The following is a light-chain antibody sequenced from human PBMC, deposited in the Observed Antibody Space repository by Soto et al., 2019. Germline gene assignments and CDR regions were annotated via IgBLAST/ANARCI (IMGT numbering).Light chain of an antibody. CDR2: AAS. V-gene: IGKV1-39*01. CDR1: QTISSY. CDR3: QQSYSTPDT. J-gene: IGKJ2*01. Sequence: DIQMTQSPSSLSASAGDRVTITCRASQTISSYLNWYQQKPGKAPKLLISAASSLLSGVPSRFSGSGSGTDFTLTISSLQPEDFATYYCQQSYSTPDTFGQGTKLEVK.